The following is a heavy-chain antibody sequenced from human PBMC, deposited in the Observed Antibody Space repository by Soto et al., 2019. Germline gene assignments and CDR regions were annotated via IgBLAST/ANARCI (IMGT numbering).Heavy chain of an antibody. J-gene: IGHJ6*04. CDR1: GFTLSGRS. Sequence: EVQLVESGGGLVQPGGSLRLSCAASGFTLSGRSMHWVRQAPGKGLVWVSGIDNAGTDSTYADSVKGRFTSSRDNAKNMLYLQMNSLRVEDTAMYYCPRGWFGLDVWGKGTTVTVSS. D-gene: IGHD3-10*01. V-gene: IGHV3-74*01. CDR3: PRGWFGLDV. CDR2: IDNAGTDS.